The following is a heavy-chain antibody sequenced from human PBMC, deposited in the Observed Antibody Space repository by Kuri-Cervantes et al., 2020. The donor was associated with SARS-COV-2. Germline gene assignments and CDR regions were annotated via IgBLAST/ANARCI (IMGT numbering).Heavy chain of an antibody. CDR2: ISYDGSNE. D-gene: IGHD2-21*01. CDR3: AKDRVGVLDS. V-gene: IGHV3-30*18. J-gene: IGHJ5*01. Sequence: GGSLRLSCAASGFTFSSYGMHWVRLAPGKGLEWVAFISYDGSNEYYADSVRGRFTISRDNSNNTLYLQLNSLRAEDTALYYCAKDRVGVLDSWGQGTQVTVSS. CDR1: GFTFSSYG.